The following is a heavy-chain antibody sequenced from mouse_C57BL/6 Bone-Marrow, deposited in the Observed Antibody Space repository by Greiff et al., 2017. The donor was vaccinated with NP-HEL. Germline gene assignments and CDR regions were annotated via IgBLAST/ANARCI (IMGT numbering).Heavy chain of an antibody. V-gene: IGHV1-15*01. D-gene: IGHD3-3*01. CDR2: IDPETGGT. CDR1: GYTFTDYE. Sequence: QVQLQQSGAELVRPGASVTLSCKASGYTFTDYEMHWVKQTPVHGLEWIGAIDPETGGTAYNQKFTGKAILTADKSTSTAYMELRSLTSEDSAVYYCTRGAGYYAMDYWGQGTSATVSS. J-gene: IGHJ4*01. CDR3: TRGAGYYAMDY.